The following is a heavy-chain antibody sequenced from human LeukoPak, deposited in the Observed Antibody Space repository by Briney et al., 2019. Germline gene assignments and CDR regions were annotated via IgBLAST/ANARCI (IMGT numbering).Heavy chain of an antibody. V-gene: IGHV4-39*07. J-gene: IGHJ6*03. CDR3: ARDRDLPGGDYYYMDV. CDR2: IYYSGST. Sequence: PSETLSLTCTVSGGSISSSSYYWGWIRQPPGKRLEWIGSIYYSGSTYYNPSLKSRVTISVDTSKNEFSLKLSSVTAADTAVYYCARDRDLPGGDYYYMDVWGKGTTVTVSS. CDR1: GGSISSSSYY. D-gene: IGHD3-16*01.